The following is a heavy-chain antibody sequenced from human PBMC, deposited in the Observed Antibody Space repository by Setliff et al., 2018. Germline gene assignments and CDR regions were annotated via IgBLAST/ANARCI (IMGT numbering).Heavy chain of an antibody. V-gene: IGHV1-2*02. J-gene: IGHJ1*01. Sequence: ASVKVSCKASGYTFTNYYMHWVRQAPGQGLEWMGWIHPTSGGTNYAQKFQGRVTMTRDTSISTVYMELSSLRSDDTAVYYCARAGQLDYFQHWGQGTLVTVSS. CDR1: GYTFTNYY. D-gene: IGHD6-13*01. CDR3: ARAGQLDYFQH. CDR2: IHPTSGGT.